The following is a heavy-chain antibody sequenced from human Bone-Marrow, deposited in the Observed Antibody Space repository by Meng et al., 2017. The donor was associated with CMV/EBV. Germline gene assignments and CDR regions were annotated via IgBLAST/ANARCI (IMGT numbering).Heavy chain of an antibody. D-gene: IGHD1-7*01. V-gene: IGHV1-2*02. CDR1: GYTFTGYY. J-gene: IGHJ5*02. CDR2: INPNTGAT. Sequence: ASVKVSCKASGYTFTGYYINWVRQAPGQGLEWMGWINPNTGATNHAQKFQGRVTVTRDTSISTAYMEVRSLRSDDTAVYYCARYNWNYGSWDPWGQGTLVTVSS. CDR3: ARYNWNYGSWDP.